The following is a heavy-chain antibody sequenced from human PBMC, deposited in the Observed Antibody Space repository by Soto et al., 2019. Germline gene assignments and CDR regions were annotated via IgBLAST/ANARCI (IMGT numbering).Heavy chain of an antibody. CDR1: GGTFSSYA. J-gene: IGHJ6*02. D-gene: IGHD5-18*01. Sequence: QVQLVQSGAEVTKPGSSVKVSCKASGGTFSSYAISWVRQAPGQGLEWMGGIIPIFGTANYAQKFQGRVTMPADASTSTAYMELSSMSSEDTAVYYCAYLGEETAHRLGYGMDVWGQGTTVTVSS. CDR2: IIPIFGTA. CDR3: AYLGEETAHRLGYGMDV. V-gene: IGHV1-69*12.